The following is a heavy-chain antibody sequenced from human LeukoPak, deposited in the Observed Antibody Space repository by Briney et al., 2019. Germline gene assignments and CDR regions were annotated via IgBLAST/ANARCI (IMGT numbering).Heavy chain of an antibody. Sequence: GGSLRLSCAASGFTFSSYGMHWVRQAPGKGLEWVAFIRYDGSNEYYADSVKGRFTISRDNSKNTLYLQMNSLRAEDTAVYYCAKDHGSYGNYYYYMDVWGKGTTVTVSS. J-gene: IGHJ6*03. D-gene: IGHD3-10*01. V-gene: IGHV3-30*02. CDR1: GFTFSSYG. CDR2: IRYDGSNE. CDR3: AKDHGSYGNYYYYMDV.